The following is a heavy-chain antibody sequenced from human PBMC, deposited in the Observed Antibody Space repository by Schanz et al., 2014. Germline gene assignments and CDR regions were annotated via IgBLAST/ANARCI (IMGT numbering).Heavy chain of an antibody. V-gene: IGHV3-72*01. CDR2: VRNKNNRYTT. Sequence: EVQLVESGGGLVQPGGSLRLSCAASGFTFSDHYMDWVRQAPGKGLEWVGRVRNKNNRYTTEYAASVKGRFTISRDDSKNSLYLQMNSLKTEDAAVYYCAREEGWGIAAAGRKHYYYGMDVWGQGTTVTVSS. J-gene: IGHJ6*02. CDR3: AREEGWGIAAAGRKHYYYGMDV. CDR1: GFTFSDHY. D-gene: IGHD6-13*01.